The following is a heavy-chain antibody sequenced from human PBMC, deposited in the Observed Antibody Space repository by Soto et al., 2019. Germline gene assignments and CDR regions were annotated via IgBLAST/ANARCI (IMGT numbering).Heavy chain of an antibody. CDR2: ISGSGGST. J-gene: IGHJ4*02. V-gene: IGHV3-23*01. CDR1: GFTFSSYA. Sequence: PGGSLRLSCAASGFTFSSYAMSWVRQAPGKGLEWVSAISGSGGSTYYADSVKGRFTISRDNSKNTLYLQMNSLRAEDTAVYYCAKGDLFVYYDSSGYYPPDYWGQGTLVTVSS. D-gene: IGHD3-22*01. CDR3: AKGDLFVYYDSSGYYPPDY.